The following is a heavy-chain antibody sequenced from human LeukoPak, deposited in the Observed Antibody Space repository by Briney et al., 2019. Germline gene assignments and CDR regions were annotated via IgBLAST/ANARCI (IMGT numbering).Heavy chain of an antibody. D-gene: IGHD3-16*01. CDR2: ISITGSTI. V-gene: IGHV3-11*01. Sequence: PGGSLRLSCAASGFTFSDYYMSWIRQAPGKGLEWVSYISITGSTIYYADSVKGRFTISRDNAKNSLYLQMSSLRAEDTAVYYCARAHMITSYYYYYYMDVWGKGTTVTVSS. CDR3: ARAHMITSYYYYYYMDV. CDR1: GFTFSDYY. J-gene: IGHJ6*03.